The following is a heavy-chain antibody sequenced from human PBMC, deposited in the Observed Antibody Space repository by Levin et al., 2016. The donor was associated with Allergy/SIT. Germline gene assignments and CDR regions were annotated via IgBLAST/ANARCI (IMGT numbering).Heavy chain of an antibody. Sequence: WVRQAPGQGLEWMGGIIPIFGTANYAQKFQGRVTITADESTSTAYMELSSLRSEDTAVYYCARGRGFWSGYYEPGGYDYWGQGTLVTVSS. D-gene: IGHD3-3*01. CDR3: ARGRGFWSGYYEPGGYDY. V-gene: IGHV1-69*01. J-gene: IGHJ4*02. CDR2: IIPIFGTA.